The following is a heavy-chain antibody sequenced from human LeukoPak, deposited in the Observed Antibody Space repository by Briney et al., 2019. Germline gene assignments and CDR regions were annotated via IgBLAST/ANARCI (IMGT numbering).Heavy chain of an antibody. Sequence: ASVKVSCKVSGYTLTELSMHWVRQAPGKGLEWMEGFDPEDGETIYAQKFQGRVTMTEDTSTDTAYMELSSLRSEDTAVYYCATTSPRIAAAAPSDYWGQGTLVTVSS. J-gene: IGHJ4*02. CDR1: GYTLTELS. D-gene: IGHD6-13*01. CDR2: FDPEDGET. V-gene: IGHV1-24*01. CDR3: ATTSPRIAAAAPSDY.